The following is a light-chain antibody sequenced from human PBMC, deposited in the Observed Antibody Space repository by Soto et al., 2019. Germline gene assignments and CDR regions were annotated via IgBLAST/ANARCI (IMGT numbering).Light chain of an antibody. Sequence: DIQMTQSPSSLSASVGDRVTITCRASQGVNTWLAWYQQKPGRAPNLLIFAASSLQSGVPSRFSGNGSGTHFTLSISSLQPEDFATYYCQQAHIFPLTFGGGTKVEIK. J-gene: IGKJ4*01. CDR1: QGVNTW. CDR2: AAS. CDR3: QQAHIFPLT. V-gene: IGKV1-12*01.